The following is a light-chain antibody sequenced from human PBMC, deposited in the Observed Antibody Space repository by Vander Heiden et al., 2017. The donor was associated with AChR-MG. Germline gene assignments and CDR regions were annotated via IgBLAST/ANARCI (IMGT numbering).Light chain of an antibody. CDR2: DVS. Sequence: QSALTQPRSLSGSPGQSVTISCTGTSSDVGGYNYVPWYQQHPGKAPKLMIYDVSKRPSGVPDRFSGSKSGNTASLTISGLQAEDEADYYCCSYAGSYTLEVFGGGTKLTVL. CDR3: CSYAGSYTLEV. J-gene: IGLJ2*01. CDR1: SSDVGGYNY. V-gene: IGLV2-11*01.